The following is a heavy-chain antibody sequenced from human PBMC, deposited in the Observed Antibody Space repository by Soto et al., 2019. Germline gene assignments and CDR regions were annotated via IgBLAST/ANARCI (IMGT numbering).Heavy chain of an antibody. Sequence: ASVKVSCKASGYTFTNYGFTWVRQAPGQGLEWMGWISAYNGNANHGQNFQGRVTMTTDTATSTAHMELRSLRYDDTAIYYCARGSRFDWFDPWGQGTLVTVSS. V-gene: IGHV1-18*04. J-gene: IGHJ5*02. CDR2: ISAYNGNA. CDR3: ARGSRFDWFDP. CDR1: GYTFTNYG. D-gene: IGHD3-3*01.